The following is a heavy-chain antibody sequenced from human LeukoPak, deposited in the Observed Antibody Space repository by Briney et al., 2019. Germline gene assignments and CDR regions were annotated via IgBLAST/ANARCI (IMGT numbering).Heavy chain of an antibody. CDR3: ARRHYDSSGYSEFDY. J-gene: IGHJ4*02. Sequence: SETLSLTCAVYGGSFSGYYWSWIRQPPGKGLEWIGEINHSGSTNYNPSLESRVTISVDTSKNQFSLKLSSVTAADTAVYYCARRHYDSSGYSEFDYWGQGTLVTVSS. CDR2: INHSGST. CDR1: GGSFSGYY. V-gene: IGHV4-34*01. D-gene: IGHD3-22*01.